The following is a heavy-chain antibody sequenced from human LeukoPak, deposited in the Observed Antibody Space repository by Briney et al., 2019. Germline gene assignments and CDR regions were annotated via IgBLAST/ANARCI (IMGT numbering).Heavy chain of an antibody. CDR3: ARGRQDVTMIVVVMTAVSYYLDV. J-gene: IGHJ6*03. CDR2: MNPSGST. V-gene: IGHV4-34*01. D-gene: IGHD3-22*01. CDR1: GVSFSGYY. Sequence: SETLSLTCAVYGVSFSGYYWTWIRQTPEKGLEWIGEMNPSGSTNYNPSLKSRVTISVDTSKNQFSLELSSVTAADTAVYYCARGRQDVTMIVVVMTAVSYYLDVWGKGTTVTVS.